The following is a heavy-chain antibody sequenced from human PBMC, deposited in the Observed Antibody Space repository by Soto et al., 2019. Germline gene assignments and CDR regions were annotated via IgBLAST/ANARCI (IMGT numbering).Heavy chain of an antibody. CDR1: GGSFSGYY. D-gene: IGHD5-18*01. J-gene: IGHJ4*02. Sequence: SETLSLTCAVYGGSFSGYYWSWIRQPPGKGLEWIGEINHSGSTNYNPSLKSRVTISVDTSENQFSLKLSSVTAADTAVYYCARDIAGYSYGPGFDYWGQGTLVTVSS. V-gene: IGHV4-34*01. CDR3: ARDIAGYSYGPGFDY. CDR2: INHSGST.